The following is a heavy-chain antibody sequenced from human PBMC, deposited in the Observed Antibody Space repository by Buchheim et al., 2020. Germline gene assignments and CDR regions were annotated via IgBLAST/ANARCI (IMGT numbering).Heavy chain of an antibody. J-gene: IGHJ6*02. D-gene: IGHD4-17*01. CDR2: INSDGSST. Sequence: EVRLVESGGGLVQPGGSLRLSCAASGFTFSSYWMHWVRQAPGKGLVWVSRINSDGSSTSYADSVKGRFTISRDNAKNTLYLQMNSLRAEDTAVYYCARDLVVPILPPYYGEGGGMDVWGQGTT. CDR3: ARDLVVPILPPYYGEGGGMDV. V-gene: IGHV3-74*01. CDR1: GFTFSSYW.